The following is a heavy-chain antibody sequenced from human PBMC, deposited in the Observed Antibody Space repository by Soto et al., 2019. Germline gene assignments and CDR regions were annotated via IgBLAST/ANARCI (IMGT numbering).Heavy chain of an antibody. Sequence: QVQLVQSGAEVKKPGSSVKVSCKASGGTFSSYAISWVRQAPGQGLEWMGGIIPIFGTANYAQKFQGRVTIAADESTSTAYMELSSLRSEDTAVYYCATWDPVGAQYYYYGMDVWGQGTTVTVSS. CDR3: ATWDPVGAQYYYYGMDV. CDR1: GGTFSSYA. CDR2: IIPIFGTA. J-gene: IGHJ6*02. V-gene: IGHV1-69*01. D-gene: IGHD1-26*01.